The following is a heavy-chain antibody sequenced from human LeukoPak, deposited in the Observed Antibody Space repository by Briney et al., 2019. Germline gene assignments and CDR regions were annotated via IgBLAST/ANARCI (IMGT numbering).Heavy chain of an antibody. CDR3: ARLYGNYQNYFDY. CDR1: GGSISSITYY. Sequence: PSETLSLTCTVSGGSISSITYYWGWIRQPPGKGLEWVGHMYYRGNTFYNPSLKSRVTISVDTSKNQFSLKLRSVTAADTAVYFCARLYGNYQNYFDYWGQGTLVTVSS. J-gene: IGHJ4*02. D-gene: IGHD1-7*01. CDR2: MYYRGNT. V-gene: IGHV4-39*07.